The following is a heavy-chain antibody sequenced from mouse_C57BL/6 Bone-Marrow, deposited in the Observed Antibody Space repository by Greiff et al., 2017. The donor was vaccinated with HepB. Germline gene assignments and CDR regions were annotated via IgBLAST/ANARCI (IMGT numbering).Heavy chain of an antibody. D-gene: IGHD1-1*01. CDR2: ISNLAYSI. Sequence: EVKLVESGGGLVQPGGSLKLSCAASGFTFSDYGMAWVRQAPRKGPEWVAFISNLAYSIYYADTVTGRFTISRENAKNTLYLEMSSLRSEDTAMYYCARHNGSSYRYAMDYWGQGTSVTVSS. CDR3: ARHNGSSYRYAMDY. J-gene: IGHJ4*01. V-gene: IGHV5-15*01. CDR1: GFTFSDYG.